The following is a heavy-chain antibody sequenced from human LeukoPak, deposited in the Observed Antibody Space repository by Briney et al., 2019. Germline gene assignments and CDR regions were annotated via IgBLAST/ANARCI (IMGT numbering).Heavy chain of an antibody. Sequence: SETLSLTCTVSGGSISSYYWSWIRQPPGKGLEWIGYIYYSGSTNYNPSLKSRVTISVDTSKNQFSLKLSSVTAADTAVYYCARGAGYSGYDYYYYYYGMDVWGQGTLVTVSS. V-gene: IGHV4-59*01. J-gene: IGHJ6*02. CDR1: GGSISSYY. D-gene: IGHD5-12*01. CDR3: ARGAGYSGYDYYYYYYGMDV. CDR2: IYYSGST.